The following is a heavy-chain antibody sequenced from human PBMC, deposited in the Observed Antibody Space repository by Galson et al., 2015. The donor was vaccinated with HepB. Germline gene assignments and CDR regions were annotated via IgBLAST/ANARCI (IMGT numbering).Heavy chain of an antibody. D-gene: IGHD3/OR15-3a*01. CDR3: ARGTVIDPNYYFYYYMDV. J-gene: IGHJ6*03. Sequence: SVKVSCKASGGTFSSYGISWVRQAPGHGLEWVGGIIPAFASPHYAQKFQGRVTITADESTTTAYMELSGLRPDDTAEYYCARGTVIDPNYYFYYYMDVWGEGTTVTV. CDR1: GGTFSSYG. V-gene: IGHV1-69*13. CDR2: IIPAFASP.